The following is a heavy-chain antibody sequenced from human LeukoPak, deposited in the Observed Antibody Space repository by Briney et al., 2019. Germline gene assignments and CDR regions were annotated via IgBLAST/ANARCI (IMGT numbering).Heavy chain of an antibody. CDR3: ARTGLYGDYPFDY. J-gene: IGHJ4*02. V-gene: IGHV1-69*13. Sequence: SVKVSCKASGGTFCSYAISWVRQAPGQGLEWMGGIIPIFGTANYAQKFQGRVTITADESTSTAYMELSSLRSEDTAVYYCARTGLYGDYPFDYWGQGTLVTVSS. CDR1: GGTFCSYA. D-gene: IGHD4-17*01. CDR2: IIPIFGTA.